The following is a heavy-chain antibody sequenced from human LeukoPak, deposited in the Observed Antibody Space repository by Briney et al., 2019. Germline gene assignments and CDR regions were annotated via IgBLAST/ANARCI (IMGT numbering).Heavy chain of an antibody. CDR2: IKQDGSEK. Sequence: GGSLRLSCAASGFTFSSYWMSWVRQAPGKGLEWVANIKQDGSEKYYVDSVKGRFTISRDNAKNSLYLQMNSLRAEDTAVYYCALLAVGGKNYFDYWGQGTLVTVSS. J-gene: IGHJ4*02. V-gene: IGHV3-7*01. D-gene: IGHD6-19*01. CDR3: ALLAVGGKNYFDY. CDR1: GFTFSSYW.